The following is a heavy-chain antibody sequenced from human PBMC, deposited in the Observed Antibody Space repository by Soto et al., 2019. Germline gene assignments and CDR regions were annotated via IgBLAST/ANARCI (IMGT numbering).Heavy chain of an antibody. CDR3: ARVERGTATTVVDAFDI. J-gene: IGHJ3*02. V-gene: IGHV4-34*01. Sequence: QVQLQQWGAGLLKPSETLSLTCAVYGGFVSSGSYYWSWIRQPPGKGLEWIGEMSHSGGTHFNPSLKSRFTISVDTSKNQFSLKMTSVTAADTALYYCARVERGTATTVVDAFDIWGPWTMVTVSS. CDR1: GGFVSSGSYY. CDR2: MSHSGGT. D-gene: IGHD1-1*01.